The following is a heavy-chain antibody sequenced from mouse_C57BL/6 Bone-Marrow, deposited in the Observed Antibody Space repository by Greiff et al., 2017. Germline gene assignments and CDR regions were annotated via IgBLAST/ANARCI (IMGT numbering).Heavy chain of an antibody. J-gene: IGHJ3*01. CDR2: INPGSGGT. CDR3: ARSKNWDSWFAY. CDR1: GYAFTNYL. Sequence: QVHVKQSGAELVRPGTSVKVSCKASGYAFTNYLIEWVKQRPGQGLEWIGVINPGSGGTNYNEKFKGKATLTADKSSSTAYLHLSSLTSEDSAVYFCARSKNWDSWFAYWGQGTLVTVSA. V-gene: IGHV1-54*01. D-gene: IGHD4-1*01.